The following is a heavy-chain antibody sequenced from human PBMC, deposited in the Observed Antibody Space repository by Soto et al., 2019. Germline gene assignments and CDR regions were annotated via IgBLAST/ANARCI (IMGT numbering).Heavy chain of an antibody. CDR3: ARSTGSGFRHGTQRFNWFDP. Sequence: QVQLVQSGAEVKQPGSSVKVSCQASGVTFSSFAISWVRQAPGQGLEWMGGIIPIFRTPNYAQNFQGRVTITADESTSSVYMELSRLRSEDTAVYYCARSTGSGFRHGTQRFNWFDPWGQGTLVTVSS. D-gene: IGHD5-12*01. CDR2: IIPIFRTP. J-gene: IGHJ5*02. V-gene: IGHV1-69*01. CDR1: GVTFSSFA.